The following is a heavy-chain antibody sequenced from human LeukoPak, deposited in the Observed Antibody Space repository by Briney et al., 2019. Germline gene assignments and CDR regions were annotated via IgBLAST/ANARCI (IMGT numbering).Heavy chain of an antibody. J-gene: IGHJ3*01. CDR3: ARDSGTVTPSDGV. D-gene: IGHD1-26*01. V-gene: IGHV3-30-3*01. Sequence: AGGSLRLSCAASGFTFSSYAMHWVRQAPGKGLEWVAVISYDGSNKYYADSVKGRFTISRDNSKNTLYLQMNSLRAEDTAVYYCARDSGTVTPSDGVWGQGTMVTVSS. CDR1: GFTFSSYA. CDR2: ISYDGSNK.